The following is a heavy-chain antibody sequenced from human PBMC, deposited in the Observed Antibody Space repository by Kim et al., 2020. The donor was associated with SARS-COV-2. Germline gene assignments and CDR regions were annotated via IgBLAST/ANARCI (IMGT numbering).Heavy chain of an antibody. CDR3: GRDRRDGYNYWIDS. J-gene: IGHJ5*01. CDR1: GYTFSDYG. V-gene: IGHV1-18*01. CDR2: ISAFNGNT. D-gene: IGHD5-12*01. Sequence: ASVKVSCKASGYTFSDYGFNWVRQAPAQGLEWVAWISAFNGNTHYAEKFQGRVSLALDPSTTTAHMDLRSLGSDDTALYYCGRDRRDGYNYWIDSLGQGT.